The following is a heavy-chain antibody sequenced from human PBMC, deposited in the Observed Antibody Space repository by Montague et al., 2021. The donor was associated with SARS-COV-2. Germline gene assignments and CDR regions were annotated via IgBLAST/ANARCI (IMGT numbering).Heavy chain of an antibody. D-gene: IGHD4-23*01. J-gene: IGHJ4*02. CDR1: GGSISSSSSYH. CDR2: IYYSGST. CDR3: ARLRYYGGNSGFQGLVDY. Sequence: SETLSLTCIVSGGSISSSSSYHWGWIRQPPGKGLEWIGTIYYSGSTYYNPSLKSRVTISVDTSKNQFSLKLSSVTAADTAVYYYARLRYYGGNSGFQGLVDYWGQGALVTVSS. V-gene: IGHV4-39*01.